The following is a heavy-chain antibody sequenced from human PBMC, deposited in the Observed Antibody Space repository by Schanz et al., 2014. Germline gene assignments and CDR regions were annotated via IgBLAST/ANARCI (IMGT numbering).Heavy chain of an antibody. CDR3: ARDRRNADLDY. J-gene: IGHJ4*02. V-gene: IGHV3-23*01. Sequence: EVQLLESGGGLVQPGGSLRLSCAASGFTFSSYAMSWVRQAPGKGLEWVSVIGVDGTTTYYADSVKGRFTISRDNSKNTLYLQMNSLRPEDTALYYCARDRRNADLDYWGQGTLVTVSS. CDR2: IGVDGTTT. CDR1: GFTFSSYA. D-gene: IGHD1-1*01.